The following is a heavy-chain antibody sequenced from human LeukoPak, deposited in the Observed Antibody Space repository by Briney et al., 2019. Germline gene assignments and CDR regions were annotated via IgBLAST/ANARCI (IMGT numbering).Heavy chain of an antibody. D-gene: IGHD1-1*01. V-gene: IGHV3-74*01. Sequence: GGSLRLSXAASGFTFSSYWMHWVRQAPGKGLVWVSRINSDGSSTSYADSVKGRFTTPRDNAKNTLDLQMNSLRAEDTAVYYCARAVQPGVFAFDIWGQGTMVTVSS. CDR2: INSDGSST. CDR3: ARAVQPGVFAFDI. J-gene: IGHJ3*02. CDR1: GFTFSSYW.